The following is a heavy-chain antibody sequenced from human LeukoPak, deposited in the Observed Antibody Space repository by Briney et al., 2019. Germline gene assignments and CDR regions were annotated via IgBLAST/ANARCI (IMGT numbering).Heavy chain of an antibody. V-gene: IGHV1-18*01. Sequence: ASVKVSCKASGYTFTSYGISWVRQAPGQGLEWMGWISAYNGNTNYAQKLQGTVTMTTDTSTSTAYMELRSLRSDDTAVYYCARDLSRRYFDWLPFDYWGQGTLVTVSS. CDR2: ISAYNGNT. J-gene: IGHJ4*02. D-gene: IGHD3-9*01. CDR3: ARDLSRRYFDWLPFDY. CDR1: GYTFTSYG.